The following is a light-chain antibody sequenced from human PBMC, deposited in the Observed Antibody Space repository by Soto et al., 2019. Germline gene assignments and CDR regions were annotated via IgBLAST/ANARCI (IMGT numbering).Light chain of an antibody. CDR3: YSYTSSSTYV. CDR2: DVS. CDR1: SSDVGAYNY. Sequence: QSVLTQPASVSGSTGQSITISCSGTSSDVGAYNYVSWYQQHPAKAPKLMIYDVSNRPSGVSDRFSGSKSGNTASLTISGHQSEEEADYYCYSYTSSSTYVFGSGTKLTVL. J-gene: IGLJ1*01. V-gene: IGLV2-14*03.